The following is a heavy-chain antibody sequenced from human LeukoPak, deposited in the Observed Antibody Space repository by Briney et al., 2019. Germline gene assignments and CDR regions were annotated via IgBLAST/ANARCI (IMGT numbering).Heavy chain of an antibody. D-gene: IGHD1-26*01. CDR2: IYTSGCT. Sequence: SETLSLTCTVSGGSISSYYWSWIRQPAGKGLEWIGRIYTSGCTNYNPSLKSRVTMSVDTSKNQFSPKLSSVTAADTAVYYCARGRSGSYSAYFDYWGQGTLVTVSS. CDR3: ARGRSGSYSAYFDY. CDR1: GGSISSYY. J-gene: IGHJ4*02. V-gene: IGHV4-4*07.